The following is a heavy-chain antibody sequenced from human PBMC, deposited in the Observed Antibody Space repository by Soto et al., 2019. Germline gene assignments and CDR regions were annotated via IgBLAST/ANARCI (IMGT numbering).Heavy chain of an antibody. J-gene: IGHJ4*02. D-gene: IGHD3-16*02. CDR3: GSSAVSPFGGLIGPFDY. CDR2: INAGNGNT. V-gene: IGHV1-3*05. CDR1: GYTFTGYA. Sequence: QVQLVQSGAEEKKPGASVKVSCKASGYTFTGYAMHWVRQAPGQRLEWMGWINAGNGNTKYSQKFQGRVPITRDTSASTAYMELTSLRSEDTAVYYCGSSAVSPFGGLIGPFDYWGQGNLVTVSS.